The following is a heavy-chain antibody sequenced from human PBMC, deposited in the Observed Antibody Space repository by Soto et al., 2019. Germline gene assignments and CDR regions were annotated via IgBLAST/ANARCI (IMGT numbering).Heavy chain of an antibody. CDR1: GLTFSTYE. CDR2: IRGGGSPI. Sequence: VGSLRLSCAASGLTFSTYEMNWVRQAPGKGLEWVSYIRGGGSPILYADSVKGRFTISRYNAKNSLYLQMNSLRAEDTAIYYCASKIFGTTYFDYWGQGALVTVSS. J-gene: IGHJ4*02. D-gene: IGHD1-7*01. CDR3: ASKIFGTTYFDY. V-gene: IGHV3-48*03.